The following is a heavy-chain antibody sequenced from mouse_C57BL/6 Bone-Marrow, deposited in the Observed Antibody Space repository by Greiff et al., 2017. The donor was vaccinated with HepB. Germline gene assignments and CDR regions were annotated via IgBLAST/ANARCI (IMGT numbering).Heavy chain of an antibody. CDR1: GYTFTSYW. V-gene: IGHV1-55*01. J-gene: IGHJ3*01. D-gene: IGHD3-1*01. CDR3: ARVSSAWFAY. Sequence: QVHVKQPGAELVKPGASVKMSCKASGYTFTSYWITWVKQRPGQGLEWIGDIYPGSGSTNYNEKFKSKATLTVDTSSSTAYMQLSSLTSEDSAVYYCARVSSAWFAYWGQGTLVTVSA. CDR2: IYPGSGST.